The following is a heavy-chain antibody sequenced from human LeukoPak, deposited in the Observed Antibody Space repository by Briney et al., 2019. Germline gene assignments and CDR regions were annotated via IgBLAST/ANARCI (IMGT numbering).Heavy chain of an antibody. V-gene: IGHV3-23*01. Sequence: GGSLRLSCAASGFTFSSYAMSWVRQAPGKGLEWVSAISGSGGSTYYADSVKGRFTISRDNSKNTLYLQMNSLRAEDTAVYYCAKGVGPHGSGSYWFDYWGQGTLVTVSS. CDR3: AKGVGPHGSGSYWFDY. CDR2: ISGSGGST. J-gene: IGHJ5*01. D-gene: IGHD3-10*01. CDR1: GFTFSSYA.